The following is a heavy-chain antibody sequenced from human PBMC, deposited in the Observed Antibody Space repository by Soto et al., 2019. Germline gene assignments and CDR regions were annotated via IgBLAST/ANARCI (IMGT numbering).Heavy chain of an antibody. J-gene: IGHJ4*02. CDR3: AHIVVAGLGYYFDY. CDR2: IYWDDDK. D-gene: IGHD6-19*01. Sequence: QITLKESGPTLVKPTQTLTLTCTFSGFSLSSTRMAVGWIRQPPGTPLEWLALIYWDDDKRYSPFLKSRLTITKDTSNSQVVLTMSNMDPVDTAGYYCAHIVVAGLGYYFDYWGQGTLVTVSS. V-gene: IGHV2-5*02. CDR1: GFSLSSTRMA.